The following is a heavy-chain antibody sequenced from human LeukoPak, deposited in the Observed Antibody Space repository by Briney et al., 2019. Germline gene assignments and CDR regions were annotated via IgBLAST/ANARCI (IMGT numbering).Heavy chain of an antibody. Sequence: GGPLRLSCAASGFTFSSTWMSWVRQAPGKGLEWVGNIQPDGSEGYPVDSVKGRFTISRDNARNSLFLQMNSLRVEDTAVHYCARVRDGYGWYFDLWGRGTLVTVSS. CDR3: ARVRDGYGWYFDL. CDR1: GFTFSSTW. V-gene: IGHV3-7*01. D-gene: IGHD5-24*01. CDR2: IQPDGSEG. J-gene: IGHJ2*01.